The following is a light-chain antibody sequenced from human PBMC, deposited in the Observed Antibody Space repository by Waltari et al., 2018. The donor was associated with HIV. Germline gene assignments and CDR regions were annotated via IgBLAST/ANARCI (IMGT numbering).Light chain of an antibody. CDR3: NSYAGSNNVV. CDR2: EVS. J-gene: IGLJ2*01. V-gene: IGLV2-8*01. Sequence: QSALTQPPSASGSPGQSVTISCTGTSSEVGGYNYVAWYQQHPGKAPKHMIYEVSKRPTGVPDRFSGSKSGNTASLTVSGLQAEDEADYYCNSYAGSNNVVFGGGTKVTVL. CDR1: SSEVGGYNY.